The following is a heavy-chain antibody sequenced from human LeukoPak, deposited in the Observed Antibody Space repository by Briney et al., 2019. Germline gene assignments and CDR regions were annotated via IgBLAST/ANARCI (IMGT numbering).Heavy chain of an antibody. CDR2: ISGDGSDA. D-gene: IGHD3-16*01. CDR1: GFTFSSYA. Sequence: GGSLRLSCAASGFTFSSYAMIWARQAPGKGLEWVSTISGDGSDAYYADSVRGRFTISRGNSMDTLYLQLNNLRAEDTAIYYCATYTRTSFDYWGQGTLVTVSS. J-gene: IGHJ4*02. V-gene: IGHV3-23*01. CDR3: ATYTRTSFDY.